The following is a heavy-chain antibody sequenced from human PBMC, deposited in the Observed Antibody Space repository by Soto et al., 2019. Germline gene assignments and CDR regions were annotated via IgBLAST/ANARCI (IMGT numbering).Heavy chain of an antibody. CDR1: GFNFSAYS. Sequence: EVQLVESGGGLVKPGGSLRLSCAASGFNFSAYSMNWVRQAPGKGLEWVSSMYSSSTSRYYADSVKGRFTISRDNAKNSLYLHMDSLRADDTAVYYCARARGYSRSSGAFDIWGQGTKVTVSS. CDR2: MYSSSTSR. D-gene: IGHD6-6*01. J-gene: IGHJ3*02. CDR3: ARARGYSRSSGAFDI. V-gene: IGHV3-21*01.